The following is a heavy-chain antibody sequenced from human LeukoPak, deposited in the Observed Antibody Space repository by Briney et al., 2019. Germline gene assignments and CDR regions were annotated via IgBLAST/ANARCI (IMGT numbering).Heavy chain of an antibody. Sequence: ASVKVSCKASGYTFTGYYMHWVRQAPGQGLEWMGWINLNSGGTNYAQKFQGRVTMTRDTSTSTAYMELSKLRSDDTAVYYCARDRVTTNTPYFDYWGQGTLVTVSS. CDR2: INLNSGGT. V-gene: IGHV1-2*02. CDR3: ARDRVTTNTPYFDY. J-gene: IGHJ4*02. CDR1: GYTFTGYY. D-gene: IGHD1-1*01.